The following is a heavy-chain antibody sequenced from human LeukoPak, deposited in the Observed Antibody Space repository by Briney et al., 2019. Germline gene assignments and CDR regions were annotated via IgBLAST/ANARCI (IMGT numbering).Heavy chain of an antibody. CDR2: INPNSGNS. CDR1: GYTFTSHD. D-gene: IGHD1-26*01. CDR3: ARVPRESYSH. J-gene: IGHJ4*02. V-gene: IGHV1-8*01. Sequence: ASVKVSCKASGYTFTSHDINWVRHAAGQGLEWVGYINPNSGNSVYAQNFQGRVTLTRNTSINTAYMELTSLRSEDTAVYYCARVPRESYSHWGQGTLVTVSS.